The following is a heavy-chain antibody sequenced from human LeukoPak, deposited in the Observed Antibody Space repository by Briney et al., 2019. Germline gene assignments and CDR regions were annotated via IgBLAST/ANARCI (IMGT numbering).Heavy chain of an antibody. V-gene: IGHV1-2*02. J-gene: IGHJ5*02. Sequence: ASVKVSCKASGYTFAGYYMHWVRQAPGQGLEWMGWSNPNSGGTNYAQKFQGRVTMTRDTSISTAYMELRRLRSDDTAVYYCARGWEYQLLLRGRGWFDPWGQGTLVTVSS. CDR3: ARGWEYQLLLRGRGWFDP. CDR2: SNPNSGGT. D-gene: IGHD2-2*01. CDR1: GYTFAGYY.